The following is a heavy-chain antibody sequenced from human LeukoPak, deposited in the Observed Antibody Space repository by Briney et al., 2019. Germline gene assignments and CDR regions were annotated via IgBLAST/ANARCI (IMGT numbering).Heavy chain of an antibody. CDR2: ISGSGGST. CDR1: GFTFSSYA. Sequence: PGGSLRLSCAASGFTFSSYAMSWVRQAPRKGLEWVSAISGSGGSTYYADSVKGRFTISRDNSKNTLYLQMNSLRAEDTAVYYCAKDLHPPYMITFGGVIGDWGQGTLVTVSS. V-gene: IGHV3-23*01. J-gene: IGHJ4*02. D-gene: IGHD3-16*02. CDR3: AKDLHPPYMITFGGVIGD.